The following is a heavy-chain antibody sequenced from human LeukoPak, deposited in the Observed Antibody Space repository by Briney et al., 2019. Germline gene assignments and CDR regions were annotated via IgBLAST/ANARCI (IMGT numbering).Heavy chain of an antibody. D-gene: IGHD3-22*01. V-gene: IGHV4-59*08. CDR3: TRADSSGSLDY. CDR1: GGSISSYY. Sequence: SETLSLTCTVSGGSISSYYWSWIRQPPGKGLEWIGYIYYSGSTNYNPSLKSRVTISVDTSKNQFSLKLSSVTAADTAAYYCTRADSSGSLDYWGQGTLVTVSS. CDR2: IYYSGST. J-gene: IGHJ4*02.